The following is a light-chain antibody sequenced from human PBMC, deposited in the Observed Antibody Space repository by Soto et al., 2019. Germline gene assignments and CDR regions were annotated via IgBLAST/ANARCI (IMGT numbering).Light chain of an antibody. CDR3: AAWDDRLNGPV. CDR2: SNH. J-gene: IGLJ3*02. V-gene: IGLV1-44*01. Sequence: QSVLTQPPSVSATPVQRVTISCSGSSSNIGSHTITWYQHLPGTAPKLLIYSNHQRPSGVPDRFSGSKSGTSTSLAISGLQSEDEADYYCAAWDDRLNGPVFGGGTKLTVL. CDR1: SSNIGSHT.